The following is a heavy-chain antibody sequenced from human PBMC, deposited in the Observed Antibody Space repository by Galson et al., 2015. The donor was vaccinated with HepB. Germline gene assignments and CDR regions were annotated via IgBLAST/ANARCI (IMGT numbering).Heavy chain of an antibody. J-gene: IGHJ6*02. V-gene: IGHV3-30*04. Sequence: SLRLSCAASGFTFSSHAMHWVRQAPGKGLEWLEVISYDGAENYPADSVKGRFTISRDRYTATLYLQMNSLRAEDTAVYYCARDIGGTWESWDYYGMDVWGQGTTVSVSS. D-gene: IGHD3-16*01. CDR1: GFTFSSHA. CDR3: ARDIGGTWESWDYYGMDV. CDR2: ISYDGAEN.